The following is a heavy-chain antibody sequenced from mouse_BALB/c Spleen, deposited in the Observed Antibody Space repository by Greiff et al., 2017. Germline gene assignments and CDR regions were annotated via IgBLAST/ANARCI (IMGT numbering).Heavy chain of an antibody. CDR3: ARWGYGNYYFDY. J-gene: IGHJ2*01. V-gene: IGHV1-63*02. CDR2: IYPGGGYT. D-gene: IGHD2-1*01. Sequence: VKVVESGAELVRPGTSVKISCKASGYTFTNYWLGWVKQRPGHGLEWIGDIYPGGGYTNYNEKFKGKATLTADTSSSTAYMQLSSLTSEDSAVYFCARWGYGNYYFDYWGQGTTLTVSS. CDR1: GYTFTNYW.